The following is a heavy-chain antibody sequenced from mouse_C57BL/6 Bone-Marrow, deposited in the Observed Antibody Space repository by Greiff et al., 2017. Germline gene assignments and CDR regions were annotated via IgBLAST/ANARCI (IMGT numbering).Heavy chain of an antibody. V-gene: IGHV1-82*01. CDR1: GYAFSSSW. CDR3: GRGGGTWFAY. J-gene: IGHJ3*01. CDR2: IYPGDGDT. Sequence: QVQLKESGPELVKPGASVKISCKASGYAFSSSWMNWVKPRPGKGLEWIGRIYPGDGDTNYNGKFKGKATLTADKSSSTAYMQLSSLTSEDAAVYFCGRGGGTWFAYWGQGTLVTVSA. D-gene: IGHD3-3*01.